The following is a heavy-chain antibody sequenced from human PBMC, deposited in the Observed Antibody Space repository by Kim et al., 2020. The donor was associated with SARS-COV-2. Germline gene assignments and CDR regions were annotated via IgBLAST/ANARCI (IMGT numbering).Heavy chain of an antibody. CDR3: ARDGSYGKLANYYYYGMDV. Sequence: ASVKVSCKASGYTFTGYYMHWVRQAPGQGLEWMGRINPNSGGTNYAQKFQGRVTMTRDTSISTAYMELSRLRSDDTAVYYCARDGSYGKLANYYYYGMDVWGQGTTVTVSS. V-gene: IGHV1-2*06. CDR1: GYTFTGYY. D-gene: IGHD5-18*01. CDR2: INPNSGGT. J-gene: IGHJ6*02.